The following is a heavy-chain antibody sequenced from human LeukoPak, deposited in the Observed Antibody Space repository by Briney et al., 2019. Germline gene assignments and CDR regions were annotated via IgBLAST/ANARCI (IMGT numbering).Heavy chain of an antibody. Sequence: SETLSLTCAVYGGSFSGYYWSWIRQPPGKGLEWIGEINHSGSTNYNPSLKSRVTISVDTSKNQFSLKLRSVTAADTAVYYCARGAPPYSSGWYRVDWFDPWGQGTLVTVSS. J-gene: IGHJ5*02. CDR3: ARGAPPYSSGWYRVDWFDP. CDR2: INHSGST. V-gene: IGHV4-34*01. D-gene: IGHD6-19*01. CDR1: GGSFSGYY.